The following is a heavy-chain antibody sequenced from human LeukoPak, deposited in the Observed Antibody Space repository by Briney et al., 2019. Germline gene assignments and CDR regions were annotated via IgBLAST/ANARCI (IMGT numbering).Heavy chain of an antibody. J-gene: IGHJ3*02. CDR1: GFXVSSNY. V-gene: IGHV3-66*04. CDR3: ARPIKDYGDYVGPFDI. CDR2: IYSGGST. D-gene: IGHD4-17*01. Sequence: GGSLRLPCAASGFXVSSNYISWVRQAPGKGLEWVSVIYSGGSTYYADSVKGRFTISRGNSKNTLYLQMNSLRAEDTAVYYCARPIKDYGDYVGPFDIWGQGRMVTVSS.